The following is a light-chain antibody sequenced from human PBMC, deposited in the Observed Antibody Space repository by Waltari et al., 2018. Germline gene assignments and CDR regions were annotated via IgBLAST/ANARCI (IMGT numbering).Light chain of an antibody. CDR1: QGISSY. CDR3: QHLNSYPVT. V-gene: IGKV1-9*01. CDR2: TAS. Sequence: DIQLTQSPSFLSASVGYRVTITCRASQGISSYLAWYQQNPGKAPKLLIYTASTLQSGVPSRFSGSGSGTEFTLTISSLQPEDFATYYCQHLNSYPVTFGQGTKLEIK. J-gene: IGKJ2*01.